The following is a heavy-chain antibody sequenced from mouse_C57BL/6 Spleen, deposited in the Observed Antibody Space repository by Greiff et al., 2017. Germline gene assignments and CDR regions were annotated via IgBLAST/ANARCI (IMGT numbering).Heavy chain of an antibody. V-gene: IGHV5-17*01. CDR2: ISSGSSTI. Sequence: EVQVVESGGGLVKPGGSLTLSCAASGFTFSDYGMHWVRQAPEKGLEWVAYISSGSSTIYYADTVKGRFTISRDNAKNTLFLQMTSLRSEDTAMYYCARDRGYFDYWGQGTTLTVSS. D-gene: IGHD3-2*01. CDR3: ARDRGYFDY. J-gene: IGHJ2*01. CDR1: GFTFSDYG.